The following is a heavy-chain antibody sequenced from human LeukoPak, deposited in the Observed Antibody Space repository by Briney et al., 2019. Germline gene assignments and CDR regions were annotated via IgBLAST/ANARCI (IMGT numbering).Heavy chain of an antibody. CDR3: ARPPWPRRGYSYAI. J-gene: IGHJ3*02. V-gene: IGHV5-51*01. D-gene: IGHD3-22*01. Sequence: ESLNSSCRGSGYSFTCYVIAWVRQGRGKGLEWLGIIYSTDSDTRNSPSFKGQVTISADKSNSQASLQRSSLKASDTAMYYCARPPWPRRGYSYAIWGQGTMVTVSS. CDR2: IYSTDSDT. CDR1: GYSFTCYV.